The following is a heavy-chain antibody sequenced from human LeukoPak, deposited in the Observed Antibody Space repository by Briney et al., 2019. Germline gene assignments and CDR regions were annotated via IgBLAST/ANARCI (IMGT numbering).Heavy chain of an antibody. CDR1: GFTFSNYW. CDR2: INTDGSST. J-gene: IGHJ4*02. D-gene: IGHD3-22*01. CDR3: ARGIYYFDSIGYYFTY. V-gene: IGHV3-74*01. Sequence: PGGSLRLSCAASGFTFSNYWMHWVRQTPGKGLVWVSRINTDGSSTSYADSVKGRFTISRDNAKNTLYLQMNSLRAEDTAVYFCARGIYYFDSIGYYFTYWGQGTLVTVSS.